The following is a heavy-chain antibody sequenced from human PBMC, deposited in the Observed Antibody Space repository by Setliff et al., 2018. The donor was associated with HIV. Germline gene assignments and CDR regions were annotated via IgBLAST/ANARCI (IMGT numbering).Heavy chain of an antibody. CDR1: GESFSAYY. Sequence: PSETLSLTCAVYGESFSAYYWSWIRQPPGKGLEWIGQINHSGSTNYNPSLKTRVPISIDTSKNQFSLKLTSVTAADSAVYYCARLRRSSGWSFDYWAQGTLVTVSS. J-gene: IGHJ4*02. D-gene: IGHD6-19*01. V-gene: IGHV4-34*01. CDR2: INHSGST. CDR3: ARLRRSSGWSFDY.